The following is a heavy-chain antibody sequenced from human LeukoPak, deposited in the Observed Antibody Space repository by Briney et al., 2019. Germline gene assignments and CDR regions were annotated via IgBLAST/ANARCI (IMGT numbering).Heavy chain of an antibody. J-gene: IGHJ3*02. CDR3: ARESTDGGPAFDI. D-gene: IGHD3-10*01. CDR1: GGSISSGDYY. V-gene: IGHV4-30-4*01. CDR2: IYYSGST. Sequence: SETLSLTCTVSGGSISSGDYYWSWIRQPPGKGLEWIGYIYYSGSTYYNPSLKSRVTISVDTSKNQFSLKLSSVTAADTAVYYCARESTDGGPAFDIWGQGTMVTVSS.